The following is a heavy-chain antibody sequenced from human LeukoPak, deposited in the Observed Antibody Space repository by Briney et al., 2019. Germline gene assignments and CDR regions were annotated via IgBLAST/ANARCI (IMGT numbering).Heavy chain of an antibody. CDR3: ARDGRVTPFDY. V-gene: IGHV3-53*01. D-gene: IGHD2-21*02. CDR2: IYSGGST. J-gene: IGHJ4*02. Sequence: GGSLRLSCAASGFTVSSNCMSWVRQAPGKGLEWVSVIYSGGSTYYADSVKGRFTISRDNSKNTLYLQMNSLRAEDTAVYYCARDGRVTPFDYWGQGTLVTVSS. CDR1: GFTVSSNC.